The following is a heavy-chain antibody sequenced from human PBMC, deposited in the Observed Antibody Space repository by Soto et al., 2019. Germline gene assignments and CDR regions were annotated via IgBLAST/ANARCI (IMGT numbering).Heavy chain of an antibody. CDR2: ISADSGYT. CDR1: GYIFTTYG. J-gene: IGHJ6*02. Sequence: QIQLVQFGGEVARPGASVTVCCEASGYIFTTYGLSWVRQTPAHGLEWMGWISADSGYTQYAQFCLGRVTMSRDTSRNTWYMTLRDLTSDDTGIYYCARDRPPGSLYGMDAWGQGTAVTVSS. V-gene: IGHV1-18*01. CDR3: ARDRPPGSLYGMDA.